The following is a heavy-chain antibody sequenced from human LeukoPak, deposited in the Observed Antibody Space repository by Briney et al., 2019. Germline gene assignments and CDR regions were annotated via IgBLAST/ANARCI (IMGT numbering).Heavy chain of an antibody. J-gene: IGHJ5*02. CDR2: IYYSGST. CDR3: ARVVPAAIGGWFDP. V-gene: IGHV4-61*08. Sequence: SETLPLTCTVSGGSISSGDYYWSWIRQPPGKGLEWIGYIYYSGSTNYNPSLKSRVTISVDTSKNQFSLKLSSVTAADTAVYYCARVVPAAIGGWFDPWGQGTLVTVSS. D-gene: IGHD2-2*02. CDR1: GGSISSGDYY.